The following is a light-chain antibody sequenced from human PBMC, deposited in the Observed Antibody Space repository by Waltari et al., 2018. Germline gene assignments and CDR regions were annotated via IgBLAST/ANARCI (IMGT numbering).Light chain of an antibody. CDR2: ANN. Sequence: QSVLTQPPSVSGAPGQRVTISCSGSSSNIGAGYDVHWYQQLPGTAPKLLIYANNNRPSGVPDRFSGSKSGTSASLAITGLQADDEADYYCQSYDSSLSGVVFGGWTKLTVL. CDR3: QSYDSSLSGVV. V-gene: IGLV1-40*01. CDR1: SSNIGAGYD. J-gene: IGLJ2*01.